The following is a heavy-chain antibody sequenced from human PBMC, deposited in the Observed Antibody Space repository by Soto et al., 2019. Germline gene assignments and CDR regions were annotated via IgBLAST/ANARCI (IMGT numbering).Heavy chain of an antibody. J-gene: IGHJ6*02. CDR2: ISSSSSYI. CDR1: GFTFSSYS. Sequence: GGSLRLSCAASGFTFSSYSMNWVRQAPGKGLEWVSSISSSSSYIYYADSVKGRFTISRDNAKNSLYLQMDSLRAEDTAVYYCERDPTRDDSNYNYYGMDVWGQGTTVTVSS. D-gene: IGHD4-4*01. V-gene: IGHV3-21*01. CDR3: ERDPTRDDSNYNYYGMDV.